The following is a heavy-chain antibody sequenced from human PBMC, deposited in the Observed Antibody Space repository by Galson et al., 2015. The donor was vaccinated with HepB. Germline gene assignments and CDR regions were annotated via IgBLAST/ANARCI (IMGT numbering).Heavy chain of an antibody. CDR1: GYTFTGYY. Sequence: SCKASGYTFTGYYMHWVRQAPGQGLEWMGRINPNSAGTNYAQKFQGRVTMTRDTSISTAYMELSRLRSDDTAVYYCGLGYSSGWNFDYWGQGTLVTVSS. V-gene: IGHV1-2*06. J-gene: IGHJ4*02. CDR3: GLGYSSGWNFDY. CDR2: INPNSAGT. D-gene: IGHD6-19*01.